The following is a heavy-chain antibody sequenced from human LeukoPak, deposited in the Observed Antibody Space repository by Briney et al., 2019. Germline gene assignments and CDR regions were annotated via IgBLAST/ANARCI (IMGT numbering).Heavy chain of an antibody. CDR2: IDNGGSYT. CDR3: ARDLPISDISGYYLDY. Sequence: GGSLRLSCAASGFIFSSKWIHWVRQAPGKGLEWVSRIDNGGSYTSYADSVKGRFTISRDNAKNTLYLQMNSLRAEDTAVYYCARDLPISDISGYYLDYWGQGTVVTVSS. CDR1: GFIFSSKW. D-gene: IGHD3-22*01. V-gene: IGHV3-74*01. J-gene: IGHJ4*02.